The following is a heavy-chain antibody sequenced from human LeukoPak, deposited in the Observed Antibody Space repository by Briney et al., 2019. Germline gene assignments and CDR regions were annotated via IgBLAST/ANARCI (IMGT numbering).Heavy chain of an antibody. CDR3: AKSRGQLVSYNDY. D-gene: IGHD6-13*01. Sequence: GGSLRLSCAASGFTFSSYAMSWVRQAPGKGLEWVSAISGSGGSTYYADSVKGRFTISRDNSKNTLYLQMNSLGAEDTAVYYCAKSRGQLVSYNDYWGQGTLVTVSS. CDR2: ISGSGGST. CDR1: GFTFSSYA. J-gene: IGHJ4*02. V-gene: IGHV3-23*01.